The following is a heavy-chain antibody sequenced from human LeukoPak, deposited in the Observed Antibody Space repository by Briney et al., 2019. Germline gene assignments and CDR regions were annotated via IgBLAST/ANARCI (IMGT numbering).Heavy chain of an antibody. CDR1: GFTFSSYW. CDR3: ARLGSGSYYTEFDY. D-gene: IGHD3-10*01. Sequence: GGSLRLSCAASGFTFSSYWMSWVRQAPGKGREWVANIKQDGSEKYYVDSVKGRFTISRDNAKNSLYLQMNSLRAEDTAVYYCARLGSGSYYTEFDYWGQGTLVTVSS. CDR2: IKQDGSEK. J-gene: IGHJ4*02. V-gene: IGHV3-7*01.